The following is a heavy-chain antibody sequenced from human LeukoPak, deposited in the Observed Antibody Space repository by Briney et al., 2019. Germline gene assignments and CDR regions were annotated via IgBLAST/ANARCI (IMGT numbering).Heavy chain of an antibody. V-gene: IGHV4-59*08. CDR3: ARPHSSGWYGVYDI. D-gene: IGHD6-19*01. J-gene: IGHJ3*02. Sequence: SETLSLTCTVSDGSISSHYWSWIRQPPGKGLEWIGHFAYSGTTSYNASLKSRVTISVDTSKNQFSLTLTSVTAADTAVYYCARPHSSGWYGVYDIWGQGTMVAVSS. CDR1: DGSISSHY. CDR2: FAYSGTT.